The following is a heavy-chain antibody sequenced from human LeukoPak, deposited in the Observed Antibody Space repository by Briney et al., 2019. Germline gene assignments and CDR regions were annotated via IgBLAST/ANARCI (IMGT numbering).Heavy chain of an antibody. CDR1: GGSISSYY. D-gene: IGHD5-12*01. CDR3: AKDLGGYDSFDY. Sequence: LSLTCTVSGGSISSYYWSWVRQAPGKGLEWVSGISWNSGSIGYADSVKGRFTISRDNAKNSLYLQMNSLRAEDTALYYCAKDLGGYDSFDYWGQGTLVTVSS. CDR2: ISWNSGSI. V-gene: IGHV3-9*01. J-gene: IGHJ4*02.